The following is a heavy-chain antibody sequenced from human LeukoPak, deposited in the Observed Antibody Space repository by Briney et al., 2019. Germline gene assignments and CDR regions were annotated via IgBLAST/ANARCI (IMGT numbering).Heavy chain of an antibody. V-gene: IGHV3-9*01. CDR2: ISWNSGSI. Sequence: GGSLRLSCAASGFTFDDYAMHWVRQAPGKGLEWVSGISWNSGSIGYADSVKGRFTISRDNAKNSLYLQMNSLRAEDTALYYCAKDTLFGYSSGGYFDYWGQGTLVTVSS. CDR3: AKDTLFGYSSGGYFDY. CDR1: GFTFDDYA. D-gene: IGHD6-19*01. J-gene: IGHJ4*02.